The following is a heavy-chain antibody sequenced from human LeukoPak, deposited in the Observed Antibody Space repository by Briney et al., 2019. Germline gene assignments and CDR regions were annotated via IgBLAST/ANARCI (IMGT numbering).Heavy chain of an antibody. Sequence: VASVKVSCKASGYTFTMFGISWVRQAPGQGLEWMGWISAYNGNTNYAQKFLGRVTMTTDTSTSTAYMELRSLRSDDTAVFYCARDLGETPRGIFFDYWGQGTLVTVSS. J-gene: IGHJ4*02. D-gene: IGHD3-3*02. V-gene: IGHV1-18*01. CDR1: GYTFTMFG. CDR2: ISAYNGNT. CDR3: ARDLGETPRGIFFDY.